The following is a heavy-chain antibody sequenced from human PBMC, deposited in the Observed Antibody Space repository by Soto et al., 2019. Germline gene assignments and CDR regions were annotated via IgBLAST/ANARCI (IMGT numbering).Heavy chain of an antibody. Sequence: GESLKISCQVSGYKFTSSWIGWVRQTPGKGLEWIGILYPGDSDTRYSPSFQGHVTISADKSVTTAYLQWSSLKASDTAMYYCARHFWDDNNRNLDYWGQGTLVTVSS. V-gene: IGHV5-51*01. CDR1: GYKFTSSW. D-gene: IGHD3-3*01. CDR2: LYPGDSDT. CDR3: ARHFWDDNNRNLDY. J-gene: IGHJ4*02.